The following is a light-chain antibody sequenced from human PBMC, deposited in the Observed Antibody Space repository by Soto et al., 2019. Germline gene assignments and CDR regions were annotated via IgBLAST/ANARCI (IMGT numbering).Light chain of an antibody. CDR2: AAS. CDR3: QQSYSTPQIT. Sequence: DFQMTQSPSSLSASVGDIVTITCRASQDIGTFLNWYQQKPGKAPKLLIYAASDLLSGVSSRFSGSGSGTDFTLTISSLQPEDFATYYCQQSYSTPQITFGPGTKVDMK. V-gene: IGKV1-39*01. J-gene: IGKJ3*01. CDR1: QDIGTF.